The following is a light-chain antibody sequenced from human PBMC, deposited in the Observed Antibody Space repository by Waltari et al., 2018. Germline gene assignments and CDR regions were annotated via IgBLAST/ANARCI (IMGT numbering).Light chain of an antibody. CDR3: MQSLQTPPWT. CDR1: QSLLDSNGYNY. J-gene: IGKJ1*01. V-gene: IGKV2-28*01. Sequence: DIVMTQSPLSLPVTPGEPASISCRSSQSLLDSNGYNYLDWYLQKPGQSLQLLIYLGSNRASGVPDRFSGRGSGTDFTLIISRVEAEDVGIYYCMQSLQTPPWTFGQGTKVEIK. CDR2: LGS.